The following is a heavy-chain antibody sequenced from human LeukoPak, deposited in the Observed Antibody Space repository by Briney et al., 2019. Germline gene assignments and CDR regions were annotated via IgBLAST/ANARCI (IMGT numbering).Heavy chain of an antibody. CDR2: IKPDGSDT. CDR1: GFTFTTHW. J-gene: IGHJ4*02. Sequence: GGSLRLSCGASGFTFTTHWIHWVRQAPGKGLVWVSRIKPDGSDTNYADSVKGRFTISRDNAKNTVYLQMNSLRAEDTAVYYCARGKYSGYFIDYWGQGTLVTVSS. D-gene: IGHD5-12*01. V-gene: IGHV3-74*01. CDR3: ARGKYSGYFIDY.